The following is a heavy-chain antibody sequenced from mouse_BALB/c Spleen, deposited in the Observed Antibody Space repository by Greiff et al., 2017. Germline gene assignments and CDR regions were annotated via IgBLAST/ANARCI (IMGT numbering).Heavy chain of an antibody. CDR3: AREMERGGFAY. CDR2: ISSGGSYT. V-gene: IGHV5-9-4*01. CDR1: GFTFSSYA. Sequence: DVKLVESGGGLVKPGGSLKLSCAASGFTFSSYAMSWVRQSPEKRLEWVAEISSGGSYTYYPDTVTGRFTISRDNAKNTLYLEMSSLRSEDTAMYYCAREMERGGFAYWGQGTLVTVSA. J-gene: IGHJ3*01.